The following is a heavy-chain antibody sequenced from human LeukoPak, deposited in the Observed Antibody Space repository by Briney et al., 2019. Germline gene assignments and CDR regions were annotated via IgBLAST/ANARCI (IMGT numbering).Heavy chain of an antibody. J-gene: IGHJ4*02. D-gene: IGHD3-22*01. CDR3: ARGAYYDLDS. CDR1: GFTFSSYE. Sequence: GGSLRLSCAASGFTFSSYEMNWVRQAPGKGLEWVSYISSSGSTIYYADSVKGRFTISRDNAKNTVTLQMNSLRAEDTAVYYCARGAYYDLDSWGQGTLVTVSS. CDR2: ISSSGSTI. V-gene: IGHV3-48*03.